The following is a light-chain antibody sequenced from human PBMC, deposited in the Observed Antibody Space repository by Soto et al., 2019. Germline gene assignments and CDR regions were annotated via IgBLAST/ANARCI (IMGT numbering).Light chain of an antibody. Sequence: EIVLTQSPVTLSLSPGERATLSCRASQTVSNQLAWYQQKPGQAPRLLIYDASRRVNGIPARFSGSGSGTDFTLTISSLRPEDFAVYYCQQRNVWPPITFGQGTRLEIK. CDR2: DAS. J-gene: IGKJ5*01. CDR1: QTVSNQ. V-gene: IGKV3-11*01. CDR3: QQRNVWPPIT.